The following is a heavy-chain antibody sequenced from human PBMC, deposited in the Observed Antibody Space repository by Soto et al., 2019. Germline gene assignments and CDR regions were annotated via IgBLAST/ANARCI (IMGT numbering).Heavy chain of an antibody. D-gene: IGHD5-18*01. V-gene: IGHV1-69*13. Sequence: ASVKVSCKASGGTFSSYAISWVRQAPGQGLEWMGGIIPIFGTANYAQKFQGRVTITADESTSTAYMELSSLRSEDTAVYYCARGEYGRRIQLWFQFDYWGQGTLVTVSS. CDR1: GGTFSSYA. J-gene: IGHJ4*02. CDR2: IIPIFGTA. CDR3: ARGEYGRRIQLWFQFDY.